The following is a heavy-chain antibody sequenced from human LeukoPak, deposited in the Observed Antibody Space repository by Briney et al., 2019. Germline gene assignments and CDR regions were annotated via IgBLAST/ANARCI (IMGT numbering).Heavy chain of an antibody. D-gene: IGHD4-23*01. CDR3: ARAGGPNYYYYYMDV. J-gene: IGHJ6*03. CDR2: IWYDGSNK. V-gene: IGHV3-33*01. CDR1: GFTFSSYG. Sequence: PGGSLRLSCAASGFTFSSYGMHWVRQAPGKGLEWVAVIWYDGSNKYYADSVKGRFTISRDNSKNTLYLQMNSLRAEDTAVYYCARAGGPNYYYYYMDVWDKGTTVTVSS.